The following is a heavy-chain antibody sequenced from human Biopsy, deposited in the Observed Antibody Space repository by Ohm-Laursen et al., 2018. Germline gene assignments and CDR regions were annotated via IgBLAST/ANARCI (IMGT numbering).Heavy chain of an antibody. CDR1: GATISSYY. J-gene: IGHJ2*01. CDR3: AKDRGYYSDRTVPGYFDL. D-gene: IGHD3-22*01. Sequence: SGTLSLTCAVYGATISSYYWSWIRQPPGKGLEWIGYVYYTGSTDYNPSLQSRVTISVDTSKNHFSLRLRSVTPADTAIYYCAKDRGYYSDRTVPGYFDLWGRGILVTVSS. V-gene: IGHV4-59*01. CDR2: VYYTGST.